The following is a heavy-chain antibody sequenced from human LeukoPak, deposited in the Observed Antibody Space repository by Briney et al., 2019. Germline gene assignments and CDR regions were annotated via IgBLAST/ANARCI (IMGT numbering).Heavy chain of an antibody. CDR1: GFTFSSYS. CDR2: ISSSSSYI. Sequence: GGSLRLSCAASGFTFSSYSMNWVRQAPGKGLEWVSSISSSSSYIYYADSVKGRFTISRDNAKNSLYLQMNSLRAEDTAVYYCVRVSAAAGRVFFDYWGQGTLVTVSS. CDR3: VRVSAAAGRVFFDY. D-gene: IGHD6-13*01. J-gene: IGHJ4*02. V-gene: IGHV3-21*01.